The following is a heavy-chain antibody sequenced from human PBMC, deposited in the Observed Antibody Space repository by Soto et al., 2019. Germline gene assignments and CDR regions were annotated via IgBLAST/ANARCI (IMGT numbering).Heavy chain of an antibody. CDR2: VSGAGGKT. V-gene: IGHV3-23*01. J-gene: IGHJ1*01. Sequence: PGGSLRLSCTASGFTFSNHHMSWIRQAPGKGLEWVAGVSGAGGKTDYADSVEGRFTISRDNSKNILYLQMDSLRADDTAVYYCAKESVWYGGQYFHHWGQGTLVTVSS. CDR1: GFTFSNHH. CDR3: AKESVWYGGQYFHH. D-gene: IGHD3-10*01.